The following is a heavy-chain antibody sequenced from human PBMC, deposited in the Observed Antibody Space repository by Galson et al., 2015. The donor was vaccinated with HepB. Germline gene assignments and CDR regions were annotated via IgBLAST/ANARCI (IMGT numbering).Heavy chain of an antibody. D-gene: IGHD2-15*01. CDR3: ARVKLLGQYYFDY. Sequence: SLRLSCAASGFTFSSYAMHWVRQAPGKGLEWVAVISYDGSNKYYADSVKGRFTISRDNSKNTLYLQMNSLRAEDTAVYYCARVKLLGQYYFDYWGQGTLGTVSS. V-gene: IGHV3-30-3*01. J-gene: IGHJ4*02. CDR2: ISYDGSNK. CDR1: GFTFSSYA.